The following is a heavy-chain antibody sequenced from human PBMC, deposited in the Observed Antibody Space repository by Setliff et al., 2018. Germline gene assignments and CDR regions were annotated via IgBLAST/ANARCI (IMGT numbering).Heavy chain of an antibody. V-gene: IGHV4-4*02. Sequence: ACAASGFTFSSYSMNWVRQPPGKGLEWLGEIYHNGSTNYNPSLKSRLTMLVDKSKNQFSLKLSSVTAADTAVYHCVREVYGSGNNWGQGTLVTVPQ. D-gene: IGHD3-10*01. CDR1: GFTFSSYSM. J-gene: IGHJ4*02. CDR2: IYHNGST. CDR3: VREVYGSGNN.